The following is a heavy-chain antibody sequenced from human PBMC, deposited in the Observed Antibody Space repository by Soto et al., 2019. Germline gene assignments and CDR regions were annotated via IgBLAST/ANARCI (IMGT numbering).Heavy chain of an antibody. J-gene: IGHJ3*02. V-gene: IGHV4-4*02. CDR3: ARDSSYCPGAFDI. CDR1: GGSISSSNW. D-gene: IGHD2-2*01. Sequence: QVQLQESGPGLVKPSGTLFLTCAVSGGSISSSNWWSWVRQPPGKGLEWIGEIYHSGSTNYNPSLKGRVTISVAKPKNQFSRKLSSVTAAAKAVYDGARDSSYCPGAFDIWGQGTMVTVSS. CDR2: IYHSGST.